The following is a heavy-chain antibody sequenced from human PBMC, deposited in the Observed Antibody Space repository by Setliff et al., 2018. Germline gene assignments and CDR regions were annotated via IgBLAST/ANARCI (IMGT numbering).Heavy chain of an antibody. CDR3: ARTCSGSGCYAGLEC. CDR1: GFTFSTYR. V-gene: IGHV3-33*08. Sequence: GGSLRLSCAASGFTFSTYRMHWVRQAPGKGLEWVAVIWDDGGNKYHADSVKGRFTISRDNSKNTLYLQMNSLRPEDTAVYYCARTCSGSGCYAGLECWGQGTPVTVSS. J-gene: IGHJ4*02. D-gene: IGHD2-15*01. CDR2: IWDDGGNK.